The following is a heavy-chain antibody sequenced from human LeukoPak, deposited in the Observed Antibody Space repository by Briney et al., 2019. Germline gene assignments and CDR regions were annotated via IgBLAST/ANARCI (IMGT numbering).Heavy chain of an antibody. CDR1: GFTFSSYG. J-gene: IGHJ4*02. D-gene: IGHD2-2*01. Sequence: GRSLRLSCAASGFTFSSYGMHWVRQAPGKGLEWVAVISYDGSNKYYADSVKGRFTISRDNSKNTLYLQMNSLRVEDTAVYYCAKYGHCGSTSCYRYFDYWGQGTLVTVSS. CDR3: AKYGHCGSTSCYRYFDY. V-gene: IGHV3-33*05. CDR2: ISYDGSNK.